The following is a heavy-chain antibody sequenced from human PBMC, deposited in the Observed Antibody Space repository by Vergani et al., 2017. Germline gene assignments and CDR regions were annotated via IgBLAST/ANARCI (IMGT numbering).Heavy chain of an antibody. J-gene: IGHJ4*02. CDR2: IKQDGSEK. CDR3: AKEGGFSDSSGNFYEGYYFDH. Sequence: EVQLVESGGGLVQPGGSLRLSCAASGFTFSSYWMSWVRQAPGKGLEWVANIKQDGSEKYYVDSVKGRFTISRDNAKNSLYLQMNSLRAEDTAVYYCAKEGGFSDSSGNFYEGYYFDHWGQGTLVAVSS. CDR1: GFTFSSYW. D-gene: IGHD3-22*01. V-gene: IGHV3-7*04.